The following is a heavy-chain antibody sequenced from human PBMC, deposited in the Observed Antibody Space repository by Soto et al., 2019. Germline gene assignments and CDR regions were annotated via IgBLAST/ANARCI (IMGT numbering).Heavy chain of an antibody. J-gene: IGHJ6*03. D-gene: IGHD2-2*01. CDR1: GGSISSSSYY. CDR3: ARLSGYCSSTSCYDVLDIYMDV. CDR2: IDYSGST. V-gene: IGHV4-39*01. Sequence: SETLSLTCTVSGGSISSSSYYWGWIRQPPGKGLEGIGSIDYSGSTYYNPSLKSRVTISVDTSKNQFTLKLSSVTAADTAVYYCARLSGYCSSTSCYDVLDIYMDVWGKGTTVTVSS.